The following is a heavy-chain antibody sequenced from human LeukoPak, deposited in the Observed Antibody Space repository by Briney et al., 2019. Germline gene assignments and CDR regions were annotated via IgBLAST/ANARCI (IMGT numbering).Heavy chain of an antibody. J-gene: IGHJ4*02. V-gene: IGHV3-30-3*01. CDR3: ARLKRVTGIIDY. Sequence: SLRLSCAASGFTFSSYAMHWVRQAPGKGLEWVAVISYDGSNKYYADSVKGRFTISRDNSKNTLYLQMNSLRAEDTAVYYCARLKRVTGIIDYWGQGTLVTVSS. D-gene: IGHD4-23*01. CDR2: ISYDGSNK. CDR1: GFTFSSYA.